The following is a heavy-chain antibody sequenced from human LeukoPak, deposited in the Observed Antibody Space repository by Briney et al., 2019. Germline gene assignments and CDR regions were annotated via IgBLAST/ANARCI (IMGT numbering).Heavy chain of an antibody. CDR1: GFTFSDTW. D-gene: IGHD3-22*01. Sequence: PGGSLRLSCVTSGFTFSDTWMSWVRQAPGKGLEWVGRIKRKVDDETENYAAPVRGRFTISRDDSKNTVYLKMDSLRTEDTAVYYCTADTFESSRYSHDYWGQGTLVTVSS. J-gene: IGHJ4*02. V-gene: IGHV3-15*01. CDR3: TADTFESSRYSHDY. CDR2: IKRKVDDETE.